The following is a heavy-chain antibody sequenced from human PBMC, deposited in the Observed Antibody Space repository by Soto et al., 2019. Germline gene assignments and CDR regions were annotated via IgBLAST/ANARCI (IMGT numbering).Heavy chain of an antibody. CDR2: LVPMHRTA. CDR1: GGTFSSYT. J-gene: IGHJ6*02. CDR3: ARDCGNTDCFDMDV. D-gene: IGHD3-9*01. Sequence: QVRLVQSGAEVKKPGASVKVSCEASGGTFSSYTFTWVRQSPGHGLEWRGGLVPMHRTANYAPKFQGRVSISPDDSTNKVHAVLSSLRPDGTAVYYCARDCGNTDCFDMDVWGQGMNVIVSS. V-gene: IGHV1-69*16.